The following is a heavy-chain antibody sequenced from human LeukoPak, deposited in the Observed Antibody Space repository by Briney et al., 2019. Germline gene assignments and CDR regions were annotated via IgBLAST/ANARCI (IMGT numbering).Heavy chain of an antibody. J-gene: IGHJ5*02. CDR3: ARGGLGYLRGP. Sequence: SETLSLTCTVSGASFSSGDYYWSWIRQPPGKGLEWIGYIYYNGSTYYNPSLKSRVTISVDTSKNQFSLKLSSVTAADTAVYYCARGGLGYLRGPWGQGTLVTVSS. CDR1: GASFSSGDYY. CDR2: IYYNGST. V-gene: IGHV4-30-4*01. D-gene: IGHD5-12*01.